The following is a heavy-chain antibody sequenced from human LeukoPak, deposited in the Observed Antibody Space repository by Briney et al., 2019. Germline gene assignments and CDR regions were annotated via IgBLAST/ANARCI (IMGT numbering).Heavy chain of an antibody. CDR3: TRDRSHSMTTVTTEGYYFDY. D-gene: IGHD4-17*01. CDR2: IRSKAYGGTT. J-gene: IGHJ4*02. CDR1: GFTFGDYA. V-gene: IGHV3-49*04. Sequence: GGSLRLSCTASGFTFGDYAMSWVRQAPGKGLEWVGFIRSKAYGGTTEYAASAKGRFTISRDDSKSIAYLQMNSLKTEDTAVYYCTRDRSHSMTTVTTEGYYFDYWGQGTLVTVSS.